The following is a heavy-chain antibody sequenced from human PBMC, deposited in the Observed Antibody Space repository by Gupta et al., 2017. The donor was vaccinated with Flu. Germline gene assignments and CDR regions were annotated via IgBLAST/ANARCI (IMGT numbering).Heavy chain of an antibody. CDR3: ARQPMMVMTMVFFDN. Sequence: EVQLLQSGGGLIQPGGSLRLSCSASGFTFSSHVMAWVRQVPGKGLGWVETFSGGGGNTYYADSVKGRFTISRDNSKTTLYLQMNGLRAEDTAIYYCARQPMMVMTMVFFDNWGQGTLVSVSS. V-gene: IGHV3-23*01. CDR2: FSGGGGNT. CDR1: GFTFSSHV. D-gene: IGHD2-21*02. J-gene: IGHJ4*02.